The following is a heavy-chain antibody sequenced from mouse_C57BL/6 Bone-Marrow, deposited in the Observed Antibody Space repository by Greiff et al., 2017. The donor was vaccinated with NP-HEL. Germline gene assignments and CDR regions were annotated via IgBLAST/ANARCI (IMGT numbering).Heavy chain of an antibody. CDR1: GYTFTSYG. Sequence: VKLMESGAELARPGASVKLSCKASGYTFTSYGISWVKQRTGQGLEWIGEIYPRSGNTYYNEKFKGKATLTADKSSSTAYMELRSLTSEDSAVYFCARRKLTGTFAYWGQGTLVTVSA. CDR3: ARRKLTGTFAY. CDR2: IYPRSGNT. J-gene: IGHJ3*01. D-gene: IGHD4-1*01. V-gene: IGHV1-81*01.